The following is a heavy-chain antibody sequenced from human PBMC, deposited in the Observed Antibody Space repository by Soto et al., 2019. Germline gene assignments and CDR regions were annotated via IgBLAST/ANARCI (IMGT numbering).Heavy chain of an antibody. CDR1: GGSFSGYY. Sequence: SETLSLTCAVYGGSFSGYYWSWIRQPPGKGLEWIGEINHSGSTNYNPSLKSRVTISVDTSKNQFSLKLISVTAADTAVYYCASPIAAAGTGWVQGTLVTVAS. V-gene: IGHV4-34*01. CDR2: INHSGST. D-gene: IGHD6-13*01. J-gene: IGHJ4*02. CDR3: ASPIAAAGTG.